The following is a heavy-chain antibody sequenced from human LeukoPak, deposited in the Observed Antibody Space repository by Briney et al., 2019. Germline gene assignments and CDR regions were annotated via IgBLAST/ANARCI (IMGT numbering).Heavy chain of an antibody. J-gene: IGHJ4*02. CDR2: IYYSGST. CDR3: ARLQGGRSGYYPFNQ. CDR1: GGSISSGDYY. V-gene: IGHV4-30-4*01. D-gene: IGHD3-22*01. Sequence: SETLSLTCTVSGGSISSGDYYWSWIRQPPGKGLEWIGYIYYSGSTYYNPSLKSRVTISVDTSKNRFSLKLNSVTAADTAVYYCARLQGGRSGYYPFNQWGQGTLVTVSS.